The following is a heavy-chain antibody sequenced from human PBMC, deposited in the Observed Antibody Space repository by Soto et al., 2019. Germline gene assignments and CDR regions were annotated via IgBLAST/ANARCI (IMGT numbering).Heavy chain of an antibody. D-gene: IGHD2-21*01. J-gene: IGHJ6*02. CDR3: AYRPGYDGGDHAYYGMDV. CDR2: IYWNDDK. V-gene: IGHV2-5*01. CDR1: GFSLSTSGVG. Sequence: SGPTLVNPTQTLTLTCTFSGFSLSTSGVGVGWIRQPPGKALEWLALIYWNDDKRYSPSLKSRLTITKDTSKNQVVLTMTNMDPVDTATYYCAYRPGYDGGDHAYYGMDVWGQGNTVTVSS.